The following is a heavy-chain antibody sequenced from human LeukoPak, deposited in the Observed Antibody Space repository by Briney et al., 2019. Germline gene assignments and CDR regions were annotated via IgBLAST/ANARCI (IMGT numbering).Heavy chain of an antibody. CDR1: GGTFSSYA. J-gene: IGHJ4*02. Sequence: RASVKVSCKASGGTFSSYAISWMRQAPGQGLEWMGGVIPIFGTANYAQKFQGRVTITADESTSTAYMELSSLKSEDTAVYYCARRKLGSSFDYWGQGTLVTVSS. V-gene: IGHV1-69*13. CDR2: VIPIFGTA. D-gene: IGHD7-27*01. CDR3: ARRKLGSSFDY.